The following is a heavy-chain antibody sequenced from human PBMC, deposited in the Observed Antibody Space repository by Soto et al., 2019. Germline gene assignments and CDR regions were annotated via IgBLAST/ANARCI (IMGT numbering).Heavy chain of an antibody. Sequence: EVQLVESGGGLVQPGGSLRLSCAASGFTFSTYWMSWVRRTPGMGLEWVANIKQDGTEKYYVDSVRGRLTVSRDNAKSSLYLQMNSLRVEDTAVYYCTTSPHRDSERVFVWGQGTTVTVSS. J-gene: IGHJ6*02. CDR2: IKQDGTEK. CDR3: TTSPHRDSERVFV. V-gene: IGHV3-7*01. D-gene: IGHD1-26*01. CDR1: GFTFSTYW.